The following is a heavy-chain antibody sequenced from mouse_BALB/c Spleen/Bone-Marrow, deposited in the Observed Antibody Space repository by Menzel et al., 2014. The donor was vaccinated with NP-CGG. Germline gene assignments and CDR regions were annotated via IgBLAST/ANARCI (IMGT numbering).Heavy chain of an antibody. Sequence: QVQLQQPGPELVKPGASVKISCKASGYTFTDYYINWVKQKPGQGLEWIGWIYPGNGSTKYNEKFKGKATLTVDTSSSTAYMQLSSLTSEDTAVYFCANLGRYAMDYWGQGTSVTVSS. CDR1: GYTFTDYY. V-gene: IGHV1-84*02. J-gene: IGHJ4*01. D-gene: IGHD3-1*01. CDR3: ANLGRYAMDY. CDR2: IYPGNGST.